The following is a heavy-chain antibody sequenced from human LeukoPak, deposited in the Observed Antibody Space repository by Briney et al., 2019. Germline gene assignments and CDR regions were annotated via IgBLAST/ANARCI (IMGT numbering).Heavy chain of an antibody. D-gene: IGHD6-19*01. CDR3: ARGRIAVADYYYYGMDV. J-gene: IGHJ6*02. V-gene: IGHV3-30-3*01. CDR2: ISYDGSNK. CDR1: GFRFSSYA. Sequence: TGGSLRLSCAASGFRFSSYAMRWVRQAPGKGLEWVAVISYDGSNKYYADSVKGRFTISRDNSKNTLYLQMNSLRAEDTAVYYCARGRIAVADYYYYGMDVWGQGTTVTVSS.